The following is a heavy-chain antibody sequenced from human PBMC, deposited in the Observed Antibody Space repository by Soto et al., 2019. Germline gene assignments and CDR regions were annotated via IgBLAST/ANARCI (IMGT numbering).Heavy chain of an antibody. CDR1: GFTFSSYA. D-gene: IGHD2-2*01. V-gene: IGHV3-23*01. J-gene: IGHJ6*02. CDR2: IGESGTPT. CDR3: ARYIPGVRYYGMDF. Sequence: PGGSLGLSCAASGFTFSSYAMKWVRQAPGKGLEWVSLIGESGTPTYYADSVKGRFTISRDNSGNTLFLEMYSLRAEDTAVYYCARYIPGVRYYGMDFWGQGTTVTVSS.